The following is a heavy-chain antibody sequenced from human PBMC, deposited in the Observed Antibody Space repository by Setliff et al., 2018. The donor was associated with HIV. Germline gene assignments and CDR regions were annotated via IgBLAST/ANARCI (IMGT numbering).Heavy chain of an antibody. J-gene: IGHJ4*02. D-gene: IGHD5-12*01. CDR2: IDLGGSII. V-gene: IGHV3-11*04. CDR3: SRWPFDY. CDR1: GFTFSDHY. Sequence: GGSLRLSCAASGFTFSDHYMTWVRQAPGRGLELVSYIDLGGSIIHYADSVRGRFTISRDDARKSVFLQMDSLRAEDTAMYYCSRWPFDYWGQGALVTVSS.